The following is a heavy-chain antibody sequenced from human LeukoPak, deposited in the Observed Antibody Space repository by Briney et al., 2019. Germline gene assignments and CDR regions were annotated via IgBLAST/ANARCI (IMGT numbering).Heavy chain of an antibody. J-gene: IGHJ4*02. CDR3: ARDGGQYCSGGSCYSGSPDY. D-gene: IGHD2-15*01. CDR2: ISSSSSYI. CDR1: GFTFSSYS. Sequence: GGSLRLSCAASGFTFSSYSMNWVRQAPGKGLEWVSSISSSSSYIYYADSVKGRFTISRDNAKNSLYLQMNSLRAEDTAVYYCARDGGQYCSGGSCYSGSPDYWGQGTLVTVSS. V-gene: IGHV3-21*01.